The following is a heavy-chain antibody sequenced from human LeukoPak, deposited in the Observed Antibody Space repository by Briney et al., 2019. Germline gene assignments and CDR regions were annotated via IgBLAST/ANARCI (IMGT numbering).Heavy chain of an antibody. Sequence: SVKVSCKASGGTFSSYAISWVRQAPGQGLEWMGGIIPILGIANYAQKFQGRVTITADKSTSTAYMELSSLRSEDTAVYYCARGLVPGYYYYYGMDVWGQGTTVTVSS. CDR1: GGTFSSYA. CDR3: ARGLVPGYYYYYGMDV. CDR2: IIPILGIA. J-gene: IGHJ6*02. V-gene: IGHV1-69*04.